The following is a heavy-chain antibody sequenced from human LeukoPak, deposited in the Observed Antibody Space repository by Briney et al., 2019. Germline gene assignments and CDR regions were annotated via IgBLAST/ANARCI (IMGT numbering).Heavy chain of an antibody. CDR2: IYDSGST. V-gene: IGHV4-59*01. CDR3: ARSPYQGYYYYMDV. CDR1: GASISSYS. Sequence: PSETLSLTCTVSGASISSYSWSWIRQPPGKGLEWIGYIYDSGSTNYNPSLKSRVTISVDKSNNQFSLKLSSVTAADTAVYYCARSPYQGYYYYMDVWGKGTTVTVSS. J-gene: IGHJ6*03.